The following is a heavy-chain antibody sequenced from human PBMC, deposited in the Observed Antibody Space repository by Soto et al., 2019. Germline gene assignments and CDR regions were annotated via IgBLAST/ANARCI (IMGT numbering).Heavy chain of an antibody. CDR1: DGSVSSDFYY. D-gene: IGHD1-1*01. V-gene: IGHV4-31*03. Sequence: QVQLQQSGPGLVKPSQTLSLTCSVPDGSVSSDFYYWHWILQRPVKGLEWIGYIYYSGTTSYNPSLTVRVAISVYTSKNHLFLTLPTVTAADTAVYYCAGGWQRVTGTYDSWGQGTLVTVSS. CDR2: IYYSGTT. CDR3: AGGWQRVTGTYDS. J-gene: IGHJ5*01.